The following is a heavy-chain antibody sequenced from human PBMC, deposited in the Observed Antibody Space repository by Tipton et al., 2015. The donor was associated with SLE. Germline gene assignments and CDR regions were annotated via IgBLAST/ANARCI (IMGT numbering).Heavy chain of an antibody. D-gene: IGHD4-23*01. J-gene: IGHJ4*02. CDR2: IWYDGSNK. Sequence: SLRLSCAASGFTFSSYGMHWVRQAPGKGLEWVAVIWYDGSNKYYADSVKGRFTISRDNSKNTPYLQTNSLRAEDTAVYYCARSYGGKAAFDYWGQGTLVTVSS. CDR3: ARSYGGKAAFDY. V-gene: IGHV3-33*01. CDR1: GFTFSSYG.